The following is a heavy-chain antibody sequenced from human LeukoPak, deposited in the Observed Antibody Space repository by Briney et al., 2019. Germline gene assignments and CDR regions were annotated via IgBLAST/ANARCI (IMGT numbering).Heavy chain of an antibody. D-gene: IGHD6-19*01. Sequence: GGSLRLSCAASGFTFSTYGMHWVRQAPGKGLEGLAFIRLDGTNKGYADSVKGRFTISRDNSKNTLYLQMNSLKAEDTAIYYCAKPSSSGYTSVWYLDYWGQGTLVTVSS. CDR3: AKPSSSGYTSVWYLDY. J-gene: IGHJ4*02. CDR2: IRLDGTNK. CDR1: GFTFSTYG. V-gene: IGHV3-30*02.